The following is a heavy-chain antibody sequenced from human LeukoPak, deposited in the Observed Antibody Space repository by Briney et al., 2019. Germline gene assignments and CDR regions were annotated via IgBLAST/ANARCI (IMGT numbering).Heavy chain of an antibody. Sequence: ASVKVSCKASGYTFTSYAMNWVRQVPGQGLEWMGWINTNTGNPTYAQGFTGRFVFSLDTSVSTAYLQISSLKAEDTAVYYCAREGGYSGYAPGYDFDYWGQGTLVTVSS. V-gene: IGHV7-4-1*02. CDR2: INTNTGNP. J-gene: IGHJ4*02. CDR3: AREGGYSGYAPGYDFDY. CDR1: GYTFTSYA. D-gene: IGHD5-12*01.